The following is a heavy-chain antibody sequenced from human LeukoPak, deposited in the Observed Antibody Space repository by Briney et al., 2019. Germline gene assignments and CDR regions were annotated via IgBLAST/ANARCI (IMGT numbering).Heavy chain of an antibody. Sequence: SETLSLTCAVSGGSMSDHYWSWIRQSPGMTLEWIGYIYATGSTNYNPSLKSRVTISVDTSKNHFSLRLRSMTAADTAIYYCARHLRMDYPDSGSSQYFHYIDVWGKGTTATVSS. CDR1: GGSMSDHY. CDR3: ARHLRMDYPDSGSSQYFHYIDV. V-gene: IGHV4-4*09. J-gene: IGHJ6*03. CDR2: IYATGST. D-gene: IGHD3-10*01.